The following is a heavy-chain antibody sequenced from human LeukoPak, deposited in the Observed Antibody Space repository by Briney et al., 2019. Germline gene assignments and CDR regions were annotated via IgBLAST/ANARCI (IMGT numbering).Heavy chain of an antibody. D-gene: IGHD3-9*01. CDR1: GVSISSSEW. Sequence: PSETLSLTCAVSGVSISSSEWWSWGRRPPGEGLEWIGEIHRDGRTRYNPSLKSRVTMSIDYSKNQFSLKVSSVTAADTAIYYCGKTDIYFNPIDYWGPGSLVTVSS. V-gene: IGHV4-4*02. CDR3: GKTDIYFNPIDY. CDR2: IHRDGRT. J-gene: IGHJ4*02.